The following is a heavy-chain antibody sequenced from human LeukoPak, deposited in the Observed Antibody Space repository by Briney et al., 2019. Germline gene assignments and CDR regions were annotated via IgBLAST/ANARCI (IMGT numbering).Heavy chain of an antibody. CDR3: AGQVGARIRYYYTSGLDV. J-gene: IGHJ6*02. CDR2: MYYSGTT. V-gene: IGHV4-59*02. D-gene: IGHD1-26*01. Sequence: KTSETLSLTCTVSGASVSSFYWNWIRQPPGKGLEWIGSMYYSGTTNYDPSFKSRVTISLDTSKNEFSLRLKSLTAADTAVYCCAGQVGARIRYYYTSGLDVWGQGTTVAVSS. CDR1: GASVSSFY.